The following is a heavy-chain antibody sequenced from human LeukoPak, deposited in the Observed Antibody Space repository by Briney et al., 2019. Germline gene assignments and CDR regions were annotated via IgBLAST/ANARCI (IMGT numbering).Heavy chain of an antibody. CDR3: ARDRVESPYYYDSSGYYGWWFDP. J-gene: IGHJ5*02. CDR2: INPDTGAT. D-gene: IGHD3-22*01. V-gene: IGHV1-2*02. CDR1: GYTFTDYY. Sequence: ASVKVSCKASGYTFTDYYIHWVRQAPGQGLEWMGWINPDTGATNFAQKFLGRVTLTRDTSITTAYMEVNSLTSDDTAVYYCARDRVESPYYYDSSGYYGWWFDPWGQGTLVTVSS.